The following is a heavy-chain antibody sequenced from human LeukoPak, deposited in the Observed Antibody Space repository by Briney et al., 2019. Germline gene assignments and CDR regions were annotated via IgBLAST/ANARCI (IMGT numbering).Heavy chain of an antibody. V-gene: IGHV4-31*03. Sequence: SQTLSLTCTVSGGSISSGGYYWSWIRQHPGKGLEWIGYIYYSGSTYYNPPLKSRVTISVDTSKNQFSLKLSSVTAADTAVYYCARVFYGSVDVWGQGTTVTVSS. CDR3: ARVFYGSVDV. CDR2: IYYSGST. J-gene: IGHJ6*02. CDR1: GGSISSGGYY. D-gene: IGHD3-10*01.